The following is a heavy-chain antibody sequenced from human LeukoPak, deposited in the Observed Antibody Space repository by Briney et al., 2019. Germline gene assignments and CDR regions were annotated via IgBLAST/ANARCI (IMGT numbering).Heavy chain of an antibody. CDR2: ISGSGSST. J-gene: IGHJ4*02. D-gene: IGHD2-2*01. CDR1: GFNFSNYV. CDR3: AKDPQYQLLSYLDY. Sequence: GGSLRLSCAASGFNFSNYVMSWVRQAPGKGLEWVSGISGSGSSTYYADSVKGRFTISRDNSKNTLYLQMNSLRAEDTAVYYCAKDPQYQLLSYLDYWGQGTLVTVSS. V-gene: IGHV3-23*01.